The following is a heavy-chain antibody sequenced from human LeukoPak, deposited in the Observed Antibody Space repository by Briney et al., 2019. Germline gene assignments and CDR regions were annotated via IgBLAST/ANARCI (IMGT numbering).Heavy chain of an antibody. J-gene: IGHJ4*02. CDR1: GFTFSSYG. Sequence: PGGTLRLSCAASGFTFSSYGMSWVRQAPGKGLEWVSAISGSGGSTYYADSVKGRFTISRDNAKNSVYLQMNGLTDEDTAVYYCARGGGSGRYGLPFDSWGQGTLVTVSS. CDR2: ISGSGGST. CDR3: ARGGGSGRYGLPFDS. D-gene: IGHD6-13*01. V-gene: IGHV3-23*01.